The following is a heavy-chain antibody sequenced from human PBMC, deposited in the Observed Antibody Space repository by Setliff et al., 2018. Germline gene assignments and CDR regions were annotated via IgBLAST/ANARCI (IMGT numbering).Heavy chain of an antibody. V-gene: IGHV3-15*01. D-gene: IGHD3-16*01. CDR2: IKNKVDGETT. Sequence: PGGSLRLSCAASGFTFSNAWMTWVRQAPGKGLEWVGRIKNKVDGETTDYAAPVKGRFTISRDNSKDTLYLQMTSLKTEDTGVYYCSTVAAYTGRNTGSRGTDAFHLWGQGTMVTVSS. CDR3: STVAAYTGRNTGSRGTDAFHL. J-gene: IGHJ3*01. CDR1: GFTFSNAW.